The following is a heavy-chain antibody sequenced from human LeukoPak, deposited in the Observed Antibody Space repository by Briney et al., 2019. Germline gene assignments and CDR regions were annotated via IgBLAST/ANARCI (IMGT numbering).Heavy chain of an antibody. V-gene: IGHV3-33*01. Sequence: GGSLRLSCAASGFTFSSYGMHWVRQAPGKGLEWVAVIWYDGSNKYYADSVKGRFTISRDNSKNTLYLQMNSLRAEDTAVYYCARGAPGGWFDPWGQGTLVTVSS. D-gene: IGHD3-10*01. CDR3: ARGAPGGWFDP. CDR1: GFTFSSYG. J-gene: IGHJ5*02. CDR2: IWYDGSNK.